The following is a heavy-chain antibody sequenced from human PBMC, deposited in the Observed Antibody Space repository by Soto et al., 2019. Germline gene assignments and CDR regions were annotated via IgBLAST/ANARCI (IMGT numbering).Heavy chain of an antibody. V-gene: IGHV4-31*03. CDR1: GGSISSGGYY. D-gene: IGHD3-3*01. J-gene: IGHJ5*02. CDR2: IYYSGST. CDR3: ARGGATMRKNCFDP. Sequence: SETLSLTCTVSGGSISSGGYYWTWIRQHPGKGLEWIGYIYYSGSTYYNPSLKSRVSISVDTSENQFSLKLSSVTAADTAVYYCARGGATMRKNCFDPWGLGTLVTVSS.